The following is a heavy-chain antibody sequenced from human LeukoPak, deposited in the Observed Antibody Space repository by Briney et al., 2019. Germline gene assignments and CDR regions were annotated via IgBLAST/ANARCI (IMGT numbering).Heavy chain of an antibody. D-gene: IGHD4-17*01. CDR1: GGSFSSYY. J-gene: IGHJ4*02. CDR3: ARGNYGDNYFDC. V-gene: IGHV4-34*01. CDR2: INHTGST. Sequence: SETLSLTCAVYGGSFSSYYWTWIRQPPGKGLEWIGEINHTGSTNYNPSLKSRVTMSVDTSKTQFSLKLRSVTAADTAVYYCARGNYGDNYFDCWGQGTLITVSS.